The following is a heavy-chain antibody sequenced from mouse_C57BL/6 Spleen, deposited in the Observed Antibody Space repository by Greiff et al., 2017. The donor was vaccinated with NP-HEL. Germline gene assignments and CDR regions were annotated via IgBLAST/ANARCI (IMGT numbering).Heavy chain of an antibody. CDR2: IDPSDSET. CDR1: GYTFTSYW. V-gene: IGHV1-52*01. CDR3: ARGLGRGYYYAMDY. J-gene: IGHJ4*01. D-gene: IGHD4-1*01. Sequence: VQLQQPGAELVRPGSSVKLSCKASGYTFTSYWMHWVKQRPIQGLEWIGNIDPSDSETHYNQKFKDKATLTVDKSSSTAYMQLSSLTSEDSAVYYCARGLGRGYYYAMDYWGQGTSVTVSS.